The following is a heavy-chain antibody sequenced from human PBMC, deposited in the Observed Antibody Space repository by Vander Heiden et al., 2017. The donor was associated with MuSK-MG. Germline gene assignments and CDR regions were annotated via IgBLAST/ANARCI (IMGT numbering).Heavy chain of an antibody. J-gene: IGHJ4*02. Sequence: QVQLQESGPGLVKPSQTLSLTCTFPGGSISSGRYYWGWIRQHPGKGLEWIGYIYYSGSTYYNPSLKSRVTISVDTSKNQFSLKLSSVTAADTAVYYCARRPRVYDILTGYYPGTYDYWGQGTLVTVSS. V-gene: IGHV4-31*03. CDR2: IYYSGST. CDR3: ARRPRVYDILTGYYPGTYDY. D-gene: IGHD3-9*01. CDR1: GGSISSGRYY.